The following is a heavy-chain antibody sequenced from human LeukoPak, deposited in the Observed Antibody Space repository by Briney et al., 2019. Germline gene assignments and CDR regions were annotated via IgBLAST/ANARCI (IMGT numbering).Heavy chain of an antibody. D-gene: IGHD1-26*01. CDR2: IYYSGST. CDR3: ARDEGANFFDY. CDR1: GGSISSYY. J-gene: IGHJ4*02. Sequence: KSSEALSLICTVSGGSISSYYWSWIRQPPGKGLEWIGYIYYSGSTNYNPSLKSRVTISVDTSKNQFSLELSSVTAADTAVYYCARDEGANFFDYWGQGTLVTVSS. V-gene: IGHV4-59*01.